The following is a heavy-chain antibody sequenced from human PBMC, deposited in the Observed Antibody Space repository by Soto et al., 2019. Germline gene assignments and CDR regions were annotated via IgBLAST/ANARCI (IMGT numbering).Heavy chain of an antibody. CDR2: ISAYNGNT. D-gene: IGHD2-2*01. CDR3: ASSAAAIPMGYYYYYMDV. V-gene: IGHV1-18*01. CDR1: GYTFTSYG. Sequence: ASVKVSCKASGYTFTSYGISWVRQAPGQGLEWMGWISAYNGNTNYAQKLQGRVTMTTDTSTSTAYMELRSLRSDDTAVYYCASSAAAIPMGYYYYYMDVWGKGTTVTVSS. J-gene: IGHJ6*03.